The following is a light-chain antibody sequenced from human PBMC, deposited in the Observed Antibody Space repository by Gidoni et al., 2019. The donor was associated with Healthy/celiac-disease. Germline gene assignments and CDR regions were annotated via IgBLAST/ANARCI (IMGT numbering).Light chain of an antibody. CDR2: GAS. CDR3: QQYNNWPPVT. V-gene: IGKV3-15*01. CDR1: QSVSSN. J-gene: IGKJ3*01. Sequence: EIVMTQSPATLSVSPGERATFSCRASQSVSSNLAWYQQKPGQAPRLLIYGASTRATGIPARFSGSGSGTEFTLTISSLQSEDFAVYYCQQYNNWPPVTFGPGTKVDIK.